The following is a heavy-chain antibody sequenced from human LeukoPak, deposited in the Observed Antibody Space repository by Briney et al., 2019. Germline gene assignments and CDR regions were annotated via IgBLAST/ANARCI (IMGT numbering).Heavy chain of an antibody. CDR3: AILTVTTAY. V-gene: IGHV4-39*07. CDR1: GGSISSSSYY. J-gene: IGHJ4*02. CDR2: IYYSGST. Sequence: PSETLSLTCTVSGGSISSSSYYWGWIRQPPGKGLEWIGSIYYSGSTYYNPSLKSRVTISVDTSKNQFSLKLSSVTAADTAVYYCAILTVTTAYWGQGTLVTVSS. D-gene: IGHD4-17*01.